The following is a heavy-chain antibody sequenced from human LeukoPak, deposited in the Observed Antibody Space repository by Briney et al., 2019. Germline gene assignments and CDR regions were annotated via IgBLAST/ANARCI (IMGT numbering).Heavy chain of an antibody. Sequence: SETLSLTCAVSGGSFSGYYWSWVRQRPGKGREWMGEINHSGSTNYNPSLKSRGTISVDTSKTQFSLKLSSVTAADTAVYYCARDGTLYDILAGSRWGHFDYWGQGTLVTLSS. CDR3: ARDGTLYDILAGSRWGHFDY. CDR2: INHSGST. V-gene: IGHV4-34*01. CDR1: GGSFSGYY. D-gene: IGHD3-9*01. J-gene: IGHJ4*02.